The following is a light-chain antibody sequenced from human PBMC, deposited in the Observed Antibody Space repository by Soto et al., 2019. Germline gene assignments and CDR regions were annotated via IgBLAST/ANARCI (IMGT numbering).Light chain of an antibody. CDR3: QSYDSSLSVV. CDR1: ISNIGAGHD. CDR2: DNN. Sequence: QSVLTQPPSVSGATGQRVTISCTGSISNIGAGHDVHWYQQLPGTAPKLLIYDNNNRPSGVPDRFSGSKSGTSASLAITGLQAEDEADYYCQSYDSSLSVVFGGGTKLTV. J-gene: IGLJ2*01. V-gene: IGLV1-40*01.